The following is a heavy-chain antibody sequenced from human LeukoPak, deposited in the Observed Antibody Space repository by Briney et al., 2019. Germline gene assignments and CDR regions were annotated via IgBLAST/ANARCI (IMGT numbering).Heavy chain of an antibody. CDR3: ARTVVTAIHNILFDY. Sequence: GGSLRLSCAASGFTFSSYEMNWVRQAPGKGLEWVSYISSSGSTIYYADSVKGRFTISRDNAKNSLYLQMNSLRAEDTAVYYCARTVVTAIHNILFDYWGQGTLVTVSS. CDR2: ISSSGSTI. CDR1: GFTFSSYE. J-gene: IGHJ4*02. V-gene: IGHV3-48*03. D-gene: IGHD2-21*02.